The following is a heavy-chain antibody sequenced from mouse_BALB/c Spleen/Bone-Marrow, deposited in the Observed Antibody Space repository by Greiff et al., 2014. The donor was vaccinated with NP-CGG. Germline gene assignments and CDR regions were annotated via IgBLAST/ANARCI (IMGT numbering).Heavy chain of an antibody. CDR1: GFNIKDTY. CDR2: IDPANGNT. V-gene: IGHV14-3*02. D-gene: IGHD1-1*01. Sequence: VQLQQSGAELVKPGASVKLSCTASGFNIKDTYMHWVKQRPEQGLEWIGRIDPANGNTKYDPKFQGKATITADTSSNTAYLQLSSLTSEDTAVYYGASYYYGSAWFAYWGQGTLVTVSA. CDR3: ASYYYGSAWFAY. J-gene: IGHJ3*01.